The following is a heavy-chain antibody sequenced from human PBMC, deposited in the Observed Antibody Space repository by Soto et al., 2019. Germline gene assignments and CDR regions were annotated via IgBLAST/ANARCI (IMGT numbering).Heavy chain of an antibody. CDR1: GFTFDDYA. V-gene: IGHV3-9*01. CDR2: ISWNSGSI. J-gene: IGHJ4*02. D-gene: IGHD3-3*01. Sequence: GGSLRLSCAASGFTFDDYAMHWVRQAPGKGLEWVSGISWNSGSIGYADSVKGRFTISRDNAKNSLYLQMNSLRAEDTALYYCAKVGSGGSGYYFDYWGQGTLVTVSS. CDR3: AKVGSGGSGYYFDY.